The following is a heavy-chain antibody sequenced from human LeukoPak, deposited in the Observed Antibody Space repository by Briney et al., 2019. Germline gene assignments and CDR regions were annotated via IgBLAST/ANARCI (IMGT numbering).Heavy chain of an antibody. D-gene: IGHD1-26*01. CDR3: ARRRDLYSGSYYPFDY. Sequence: GESLKISCKGSRYSFTNYWIGWVRQMPGKGLKWMGIIYPGDSDARYSPSFQGQVTISADESISTAYLQWSSLRASDTAMYYCARRRDLYSGSYYPFDYWGQGTLVTVSS. CDR1: RYSFTNYW. J-gene: IGHJ4*02. V-gene: IGHV5-51*01. CDR2: IYPGDSDA.